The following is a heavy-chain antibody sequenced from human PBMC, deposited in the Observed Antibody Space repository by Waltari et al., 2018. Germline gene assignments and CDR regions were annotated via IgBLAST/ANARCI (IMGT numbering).Heavy chain of an antibody. CDR3: ARALPGDAPNNWFDP. Sequence: QLQLQESGPGLVKPSETLSLTCTVSGGSISSSSYYWGWIRQPPGKGLEWIGSIYSSGITYYDPSLKSRVTISLDTSKNEFSLKLSSVNAADTAMYYCARALPGDAPNNWFDPWGQGTLVTVSS. CDR2: IYSSGIT. V-gene: IGHV4-39*07. J-gene: IGHJ5*02. CDR1: GGSISSSSYY. D-gene: IGHD3-10*01.